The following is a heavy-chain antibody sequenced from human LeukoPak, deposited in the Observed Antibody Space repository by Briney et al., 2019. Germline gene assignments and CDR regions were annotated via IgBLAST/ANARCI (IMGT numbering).Heavy chain of an antibody. CDR2: ISSSSSYT. CDR3: ARIAVAATSWFDP. CDR1: GFTFSDYY. D-gene: IGHD6-19*01. J-gene: IGHJ5*02. V-gene: IGHV3-11*06. Sequence: GGSLRLSCAASGFTFSDYYMSWIRQAPGKGLEWVSYISSSSSYTNYADSVKGRFTISRDNAKNSLYLQMNSLRAEDTAVYHCARIAVAATSWFDPWGQGTLVTVSS.